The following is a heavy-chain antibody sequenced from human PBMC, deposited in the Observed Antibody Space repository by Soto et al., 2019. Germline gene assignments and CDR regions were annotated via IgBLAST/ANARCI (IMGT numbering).Heavy chain of an antibody. J-gene: IGHJ4*02. CDR1: GFTFSSYS. Sequence: GGSLRLSCAASGFTFSSYSMNWVRQAPGKGLEWVSYISSSSSTIYYADSVKGRFTISRDNAKNSLYLQMNSLRAEDTAVYYCARDQSSILGYWGQGTLVTVSS. CDR3: ARDQSSILGY. CDR2: ISSSSSTI. V-gene: IGHV3-48*01. D-gene: IGHD3-9*01.